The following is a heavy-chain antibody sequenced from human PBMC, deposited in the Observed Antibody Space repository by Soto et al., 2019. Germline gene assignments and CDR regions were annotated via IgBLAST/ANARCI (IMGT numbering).Heavy chain of an antibody. D-gene: IGHD2-15*01. CDR3: ARDGDACSGGSCYSNY. CDR1: GYAITSNG. Sequence: SVKVSCKASGYAITSNGIGGVRLTTGQGLEWMGWISAYNGNTNYAQKLQGRVTMTTDTSTSTAYMELRSLRSDDTAVYYCARDGDACSGGSCYSNYWGQGTLVTVSS. V-gene: IGHV1-18*01. CDR2: ISAYNGNT. J-gene: IGHJ4*02.